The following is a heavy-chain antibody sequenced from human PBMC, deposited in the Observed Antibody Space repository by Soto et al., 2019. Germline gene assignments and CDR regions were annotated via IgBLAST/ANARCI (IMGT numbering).Heavy chain of an antibody. D-gene: IGHD3-10*01. Sequence: QVQLVESGGGVVQPGRSLRLSCAASGFTFSSYAMHWVRQAPGKGLEWVAVISYDGSNKYYADSVKGRFTISRDNSKNTLYRQMNSLRAEDTAVYYCARDVGITMVRGALNWFDPWGQGTLVTVSS. J-gene: IGHJ5*02. V-gene: IGHV3-30-3*01. CDR1: GFTFSSYA. CDR3: ARDVGITMVRGALNWFDP. CDR2: ISYDGSNK.